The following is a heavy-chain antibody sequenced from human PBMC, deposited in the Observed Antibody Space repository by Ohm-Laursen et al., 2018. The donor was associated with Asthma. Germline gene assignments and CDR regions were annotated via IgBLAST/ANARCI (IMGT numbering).Heavy chain of an antibody. CDR2: IYYSGST. CDR3: ARAYYDILTGYSRPYYFDS. Sequence: TLSLTCTVSGGSISSGGYYWSWIRQHPGKGLEWIGYIYYSGSTYYDPSLKSRVTISVDTSKNQFSLKLSSVTAADTAVYYCARAYYDILTGYSRPYYFDSWGQGTLVTVSS. D-gene: IGHD3-9*01. CDR1: GGSISSGGYY. V-gene: IGHV4-31*03. J-gene: IGHJ4*02.